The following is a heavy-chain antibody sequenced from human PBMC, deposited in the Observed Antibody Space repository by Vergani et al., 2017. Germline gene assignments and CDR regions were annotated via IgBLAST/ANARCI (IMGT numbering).Heavy chain of an antibody. CDR2: ISGSGGST. CDR1: GVTFSSYA. J-gene: IGHJ6*03. V-gene: IGHV3-23*01. Sequence: EVQLLESGGGLVQPGGSLRLSCAASGVTFSSYAMSWVRQAPGKGREWVSAISGSGGSTYYADSVQGRVTISRDNAKNTLYLQMNSLRAEDTAVYYFASGYDFWSGYLSYYYYMDVWGKGTTVTVSS. D-gene: IGHD3-3*01. CDR3: ASGYDFWSGYLSYYYYMDV.